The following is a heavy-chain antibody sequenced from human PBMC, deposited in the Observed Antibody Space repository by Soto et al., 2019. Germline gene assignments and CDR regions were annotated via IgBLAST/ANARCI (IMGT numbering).Heavy chain of an antibody. CDR1: GYSFTSYW. Sequence: GESLKISCKGSGYSFTSYWIGWVRQMPGKGLEWMGIIYPGDSDTRYSPSFQGQVTISVDTSKNQFSLKLSSVTAADTAVYYCARMYYYDSSGSFQRGLYYYYGMDVWGQGTTVTVSS. J-gene: IGHJ6*02. CDR2: IYPGDSDT. CDR3: ARMYYYDSSGSFQRGLYYYYGMDV. D-gene: IGHD3-22*01. V-gene: IGHV5-51*01.